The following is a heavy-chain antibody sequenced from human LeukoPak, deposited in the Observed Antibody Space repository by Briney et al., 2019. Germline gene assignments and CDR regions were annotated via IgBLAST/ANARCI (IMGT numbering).Heavy chain of an antibody. V-gene: IGHV3-30-3*01. CDR1: GFTFNSYS. Sequence: GGSLRLSCAASGFTFNSYSMHWVRQAPGKGLEWVTAISDDETYKFYADSVKGRFTISRDNAKNSLYLQMNSLRAEDTAVYYCARENKGDTTGTTGFGFDYWGEGTLVTVSS. CDR2: ISDDETYK. D-gene: IGHD1-1*01. CDR3: ARENKGDTTGTTGFGFDY. J-gene: IGHJ4*02.